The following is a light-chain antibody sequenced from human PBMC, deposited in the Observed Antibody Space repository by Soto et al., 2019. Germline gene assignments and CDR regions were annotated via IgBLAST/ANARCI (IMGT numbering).Light chain of an antibody. CDR3: QQYGNSRFT. CDR1: QSVSSSS. V-gene: IGKV3-20*01. J-gene: IGKJ2*01. Sequence: VLTQSPGTLSLSAGDRATLSCRASQSVSSSSFAWYQQKPGQAPRLLIFGTSARATGIPDRFRGSGSGTEFTLTITRLEPEDFAVYYCQQYGNSRFTFGRGTKLEIE. CDR2: GTS.